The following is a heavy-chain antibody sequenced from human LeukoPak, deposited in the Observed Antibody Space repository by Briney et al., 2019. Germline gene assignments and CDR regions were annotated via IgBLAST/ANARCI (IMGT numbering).Heavy chain of an antibody. Sequence: GGSLRLSCAASGFTFSSYWMHWARQAPGKGLVWVSRISSDGSSTSYADSVKGRFTISRDNAKNTLYLQMNSLRAEDTAVYYCARLYYYGSGSYYHFDYWGQGTLVTVSS. CDR2: ISSDGSST. D-gene: IGHD3-10*01. V-gene: IGHV3-74*01. CDR3: ARLYYYGSGSYYHFDY. J-gene: IGHJ4*02. CDR1: GFTFSSYW.